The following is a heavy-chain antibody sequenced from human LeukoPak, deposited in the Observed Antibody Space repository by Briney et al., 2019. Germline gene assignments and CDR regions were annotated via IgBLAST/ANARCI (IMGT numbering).Heavy chain of an antibody. Sequence: GGSLRLSCAASGFTFSSYNINWVRQPPGKGLEWVSSISQSGNTINYADSVKGRFTISRDNARNSLFLEMNNQRAEDTAIYYWARYQNFYFYYGMDVWGQGTTVTVS. J-gene: IGHJ6*02. CDR1: GFTFSSYN. V-gene: IGHV3-21*01. CDR2: ISQSGNTI. CDR3: ARYQNFYFYYGMDV.